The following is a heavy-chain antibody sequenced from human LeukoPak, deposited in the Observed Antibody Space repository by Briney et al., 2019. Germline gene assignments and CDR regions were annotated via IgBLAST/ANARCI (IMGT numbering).Heavy chain of an antibody. CDR1: GGTISSHY. D-gene: IGHD2-15*01. CDR3: AILAVLGGPYYFDY. V-gene: IGHV4-59*11. CDR2: IYYSGST. J-gene: IGHJ4*02. Sequence: SETLSLTCTASGGTISSHYWSWIRQPPGKGLEWMGYIYYSGSTKYNPSLKSRVTISVDPSMHQFSLKLSPVHAAVTVFYYCAILAVLGGPYYFDYWGQGTLVTVSS.